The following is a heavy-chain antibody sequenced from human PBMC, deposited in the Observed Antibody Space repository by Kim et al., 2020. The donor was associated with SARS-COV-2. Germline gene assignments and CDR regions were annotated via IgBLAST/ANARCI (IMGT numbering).Heavy chain of an antibody. CDR3: ARAEIYLPPDY. CDR2: A. V-gene: IGHV1-69*01. J-gene: IGHJ4*02. Sequence: ANYAQKFPSRVTITADESKSTAYMELSSLRSEDTAVYYCARAEIYLPPDYWGQGTLVTVSS.